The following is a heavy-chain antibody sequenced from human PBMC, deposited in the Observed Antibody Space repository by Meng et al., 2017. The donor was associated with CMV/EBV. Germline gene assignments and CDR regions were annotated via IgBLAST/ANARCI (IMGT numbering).Heavy chain of an antibody. Sequence: VQVVQFAAEGKKPGSSVKVSCKTSGGTFSTFAISWVRQAPGEGLEWMGGIIPVFETANYAERFQDRVTITADDSTTTAYMELSSLRADDTALYFCARGGDSWYSDYWGQGTLVTVSS. CDR1: GGTFSTFA. CDR2: IIPVFETA. V-gene: IGHV1-69*12. J-gene: IGHJ4*02. D-gene: IGHD1-26*01. CDR3: ARGGDSWYSDY.